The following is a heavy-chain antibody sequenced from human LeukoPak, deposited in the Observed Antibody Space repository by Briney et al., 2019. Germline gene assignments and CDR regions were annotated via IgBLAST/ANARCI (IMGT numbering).Heavy chain of an antibody. CDR2: ISGSGSST. Sequence: GGSLRLSCAASGFTFSSYVMSWVRQAPGKGLEWVSGISGSGSSTYYEDSVKGRLTISGDNSKNMLYLQMNSLRAEDTAAYYCAKDTSSWYGYYGMDVWGQGTTVTVSS. J-gene: IGHJ6*02. CDR1: GFTFSSYV. D-gene: IGHD6-13*01. CDR3: AKDTSSWYGYYGMDV. V-gene: IGHV3-23*01.